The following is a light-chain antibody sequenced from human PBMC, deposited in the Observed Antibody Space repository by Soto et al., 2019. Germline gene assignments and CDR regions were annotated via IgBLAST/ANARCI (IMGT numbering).Light chain of an antibody. Sequence: SVLTQPASVSGSPGQSITISCTGTSSDVGGYKYVSWYQQHPGKAPKLMIYEVSNRPSGVSNRFSGSESGNTASLTISGLQAEDEADYYCSSYTSSTTPVYAFGTGTKVTVL. CDR1: SSDVGGYKY. V-gene: IGLV2-14*01. CDR3: SSYTSSTTPVYA. J-gene: IGLJ1*01. CDR2: EVS.